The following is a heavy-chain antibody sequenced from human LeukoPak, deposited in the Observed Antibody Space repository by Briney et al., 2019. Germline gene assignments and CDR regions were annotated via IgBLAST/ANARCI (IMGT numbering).Heavy chain of an antibody. J-gene: IGHJ6*02. Sequence: PGGSLRLSCAASGFTFDDYAMHWVRQAPGKGLEWVSGISWNSGSIGYADSVKGRFTISRDNAKNSLYLQMNSLRAEDTALYHCAKDIRNYYGSGSGYYGMDVWGQGTTVTVSS. V-gene: IGHV3-9*01. D-gene: IGHD3-10*01. CDR2: ISWNSGSI. CDR1: GFTFDDYA. CDR3: AKDIRNYYGSGSGYYGMDV.